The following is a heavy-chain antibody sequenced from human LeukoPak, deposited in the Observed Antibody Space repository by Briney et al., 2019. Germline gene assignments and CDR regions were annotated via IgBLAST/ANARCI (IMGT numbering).Heavy chain of an antibody. J-gene: IGHJ4*02. V-gene: IGHV3-74*01. CDR3: ARDPAYYDGSGLTDY. D-gene: IGHD3-22*01. CDR1: GFTFSSYW. CDR2: INSDGSST. Sequence: PGGSLRLSCAASGFTFSSYWMHWVRQAPGKGLVWVSHINSDGSSTSYADSVKGRFTISRDNAKNTLYLQMNSLRAEDTAVYYCARDPAYYDGSGLTDYWGQGTLVTVSS.